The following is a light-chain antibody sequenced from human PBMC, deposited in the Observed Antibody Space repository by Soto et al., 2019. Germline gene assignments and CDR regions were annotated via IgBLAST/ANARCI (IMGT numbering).Light chain of an antibody. Sequence: QSVLTQPPSASGTPGQRVIISCSGSSSNIGSNTVNWYQQLPGTAPKLLIYSNNQRPSGVPDRFSGSKSGTSASLAISGLQSEDEDDYYCAAWDDRLNGVVFGEGTKLTVL. CDR1: SSNIGSNT. V-gene: IGLV1-44*01. CDR2: SNN. CDR3: AAWDDRLNGVV. J-gene: IGLJ2*01.